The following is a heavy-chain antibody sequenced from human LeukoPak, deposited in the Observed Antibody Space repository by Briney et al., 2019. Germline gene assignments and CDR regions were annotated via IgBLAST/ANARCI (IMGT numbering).Heavy chain of an antibody. CDR2: IWYDGSNK. J-gene: IGHJ4*02. CDR1: GFTFSRYG. CDR3: VRAYDILTGPEY. D-gene: IGHD3-9*01. V-gene: IGHV3-33*01. Sequence: GGSLRLSCAASGFTFSRYGTHWVRQAPGKGLEWAAVIWYDGSNKYYADSVKGRFTISRDNSKNMLYLQMNSLSAEDTAVYYCVRAYDILTGPEYWGQGTLVTVSS.